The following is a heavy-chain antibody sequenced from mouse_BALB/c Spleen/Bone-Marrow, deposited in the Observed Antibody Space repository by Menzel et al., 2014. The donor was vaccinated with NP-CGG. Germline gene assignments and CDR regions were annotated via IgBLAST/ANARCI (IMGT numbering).Heavy chain of an antibody. D-gene: IGHD4-1*01. J-gene: IGHJ2*01. CDR2: IYYSGTI. Sequence: VQLKESGPGLVKPSQTVSPTCTVTGISITTGNYRWSWIRQFPGNKLEWIGYIYYSGTITYNPSLTSRTTITRDTSKNQFFLEMNSLTAEDTATYYCARDGNWDGHFDYWGQGTTLTVSS. CDR1: GISITTGNYR. CDR3: ARDGNWDGHFDY. V-gene: IGHV3-5*02.